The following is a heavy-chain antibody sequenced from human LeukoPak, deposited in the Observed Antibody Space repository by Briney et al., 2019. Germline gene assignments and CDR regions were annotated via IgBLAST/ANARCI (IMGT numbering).Heavy chain of an antibody. Sequence: PGMSLRLSCAASGSAFSSCGIHWVRQAPGKGLEWVALISEDGSIKFYADSVKGRFTISGDNSKNTLYLQMNSLRAEDTAVYYCAKEVGARDAFDIWGQGTLVTVSP. V-gene: IGHV3-30*18. D-gene: IGHD1-26*01. CDR2: ISEDGSIK. CDR1: GSAFSSCG. J-gene: IGHJ3*02. CDR3: AKEVGARDAFDI.